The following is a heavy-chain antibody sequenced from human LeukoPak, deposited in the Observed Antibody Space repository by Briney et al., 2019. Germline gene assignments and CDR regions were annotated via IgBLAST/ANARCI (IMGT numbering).Heavy chain of an antibody. J-gene: IGHJ4*02. Sequence: GGSLRLSCAASGFTFSSYWMSWVRQAPGKGLEWVANIKQDGSEKYYVDSVKGRFTISRDNAKNSLYLQMNSLRAEDTAVYYCARDEDSGSLGFDYWGQGTLVTVSS. D-gene: IGHD1-26*01. CDR2: IKQDGSEK. CDR3: ARDEDSGSLGFDY. V-gene: IGHV3-7*01. CDR1: GFTFSSYW.